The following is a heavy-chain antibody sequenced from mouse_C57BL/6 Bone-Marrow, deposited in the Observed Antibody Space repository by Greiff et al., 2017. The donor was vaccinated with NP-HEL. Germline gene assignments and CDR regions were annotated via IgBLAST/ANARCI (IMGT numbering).Heavy chain of an antibody. Sequence: VQLQQSGAELVRPGASVKLSCTASGFNIKDDYMHWVKQRPEQGLEWIGWIDPENGDTEYASKFQGKATITADTSSNTAYLQLSSLTSEDTAVYYCTTGAYGYYYAMDYWGQGTSVTVSS. CDR3: TTGAYGYYYAMDY. CDR2: IDPENGDT. J-gene: IGHJ4*01. CDR1: GFNIKDDY. D-gene: IGHD2-2*01. V-gene: IGHV14-4*01.